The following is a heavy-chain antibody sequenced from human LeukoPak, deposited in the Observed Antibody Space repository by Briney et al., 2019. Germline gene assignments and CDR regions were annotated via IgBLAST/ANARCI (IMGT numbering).Heavy chain of an antibody. J-gene: IGHJ5*02. CDR3: TTGRNT. V-gene: IGHV3-15*01. CDR1: GFKLSDAW. CDR2: IKSNSAGGTT. Sequence: GGSLRLSCAGSGFKLSDAWMNWVRQAPVKGLEWVGRIKSNSAGGTTDYAAPVKGRFTISRDDSRNLLYLQMNSLKAEDTAVYYCTTGRNTWGQGTLVTVSS.